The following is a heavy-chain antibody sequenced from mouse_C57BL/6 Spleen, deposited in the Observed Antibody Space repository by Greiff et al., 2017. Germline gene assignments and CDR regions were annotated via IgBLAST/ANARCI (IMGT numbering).Heavy chain of an antibody. Sequence: QVQLQQPGAELVKPGASVKVSCKASGYTFTSYWMHWVKQRPGQGLEWIGRIHPSDSDTNYNQKFKGKATLTVDKSSSTAYMQLSSLTSEDSAVYYCAAPYYGSSHWYFDVWGTGTTVTVSS. V-gene: IGHV1-74*01. J-gene: IGHJ1*03. CDR3: AAPYYGSSHWYFDV. D-gene: IGHD1-1*01. CDR2: IHPSDSDT. CDR1: GYTFTSYW.